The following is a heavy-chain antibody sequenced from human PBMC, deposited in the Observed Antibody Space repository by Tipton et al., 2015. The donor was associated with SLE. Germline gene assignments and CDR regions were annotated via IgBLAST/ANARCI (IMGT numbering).Heavy chain of an antibody. CDR2: ISGGGGST. V-gene: IGHV3-23*01. Sequence: SLRLSCATSGFTFSSYALGVRRAPGKGLEWVSAISGGGGSTYYADFVKGRFSISIDKSKKTLFLQMNSLRVDDTTTYYCAKFEKTTDFYLDSWGQGTLVSVSS. D-gene: IGHD2/OR15-2a*01. J-gene: IGHJ4*02. CDR1: GFTFSSYA. CDR3: AKFEKTTDFYLDS.